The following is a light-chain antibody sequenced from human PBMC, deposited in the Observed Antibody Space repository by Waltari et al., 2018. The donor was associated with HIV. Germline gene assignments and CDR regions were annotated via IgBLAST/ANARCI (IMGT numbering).Light chain of an antibody. CDR3: FSAADDNLRV. CDR1: ALTNYN. V-gene: IGLV3-27*01. Sequence: SYQLTHPSSVSVSPGQTARLTCSGDALTNYNARWYQQKPGQAPVLVIYKNTERPSGIPGRFSGSRSGTTVTLTISGAQVGDEADYYCFSAADDNLRVFGGGTKLTVL. J-gene: IGLJ3*02. CDR2: KNT.